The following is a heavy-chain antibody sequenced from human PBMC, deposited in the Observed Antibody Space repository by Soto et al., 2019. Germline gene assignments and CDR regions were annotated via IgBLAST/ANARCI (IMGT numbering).Heavy chain of an antibody. D-gene: IGHD6-13*01. CDR3: ARTPYSSSTYYYGMDV. J-gene: IGHJ6*02. CDR1: GYTFTSYY. Sequence: VASVKVSCKASGYTFTSYYMHWVRQAPGQGLEWMGIINPSGGSTSYAQKFQGRVTMTRDTSTSTVYMELSSLRSEDTAMYYCARTPYSSSTYYYGMDVWGQGTTVTVSS. V-gene: IGHV1-46*01. CDR2: INPSGGST.